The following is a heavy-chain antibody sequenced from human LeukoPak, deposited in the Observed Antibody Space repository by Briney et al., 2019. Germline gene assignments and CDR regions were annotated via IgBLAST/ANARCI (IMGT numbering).Heavy chain of an antibody. D-gene: IGHD2-15*01. V-gene: IGHV3-23*01. CDR2: ISGSGGRT. CDR1: GFTFSIYA. Sequence: GGSLRLSCAASGFTFSIYAMTWVRQGPGKGLEWVPAISGSGGRTYYTDSVKGRFTISRDNSKNTLYLQMNSLRAEDTAVYYCAKTLTAVAATGGFDYWGQGTLVTVSS. J-gene: IGHJ4*02. CDR3: AKTLTAVAATGGFDY.